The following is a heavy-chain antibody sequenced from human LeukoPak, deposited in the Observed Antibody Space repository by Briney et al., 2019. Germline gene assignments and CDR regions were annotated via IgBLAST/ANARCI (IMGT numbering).Heavy chain of an antibody. V-gene: IGHV1-18*01. J-gene: IGHJ4*02. CDR2: ISAYSGDT. Sequence: GASVKVSCKASGYTFITSGISWVRQAPGQGLEWMGWISAYSGDTNVAQNLQGRVIMTTDTSTNTAYMDLRSLTSGDTAVYYCVGGWMDTPLAPFDYWGQGTLVTVSS. CDR1: GYTFITSG. D-gene: IGHD5-18*01. CDR3: VGGWMDTPLAPFDY.